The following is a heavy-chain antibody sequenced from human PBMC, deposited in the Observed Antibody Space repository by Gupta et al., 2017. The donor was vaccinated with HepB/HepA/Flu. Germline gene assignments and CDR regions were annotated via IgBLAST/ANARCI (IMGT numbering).Heavy chain of an antibody. J-gene: IGHJ6*03. V-gene: IGHV3-23*03. D-gene: IGHD3-3*01. Sequence: EVQLLESGCGLVQPGGSLRLSCAVSGFTIGGTAMSWVRQAPGKGLVWVSGIDGDMRQHYADSVRGRVTIARDNSKNSVYLQMNNLRADDTAVYYCAKDLWFWSGMDVWGKGTTVTVSS. CDR3: AKDLWFWSGMDV. CDR2: IDGDMRQ. CDR1: GFTIGGTA.